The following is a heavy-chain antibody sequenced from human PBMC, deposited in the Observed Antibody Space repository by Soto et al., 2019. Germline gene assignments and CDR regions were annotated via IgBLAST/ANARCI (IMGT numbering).Heavy chain of an antibody. D-gene: IGHD2-21*02. CDR3: EALTATHWTFSI. J-gene: IGHJ2*01. CDR2: IHYSGTT. Sequence: SETLSLTCTFSVDSITAGGHYCAWIRQHPEKGLEWLGYIHYSGTTDYNPSLKSRLTVSVDTSKNQFSLSLSSVTAADTAVYYCEALTATHWTFSIWGRGTLVTVSS. V-gene: IGHV4-31*03. CDR1: VDSITAGGHY.